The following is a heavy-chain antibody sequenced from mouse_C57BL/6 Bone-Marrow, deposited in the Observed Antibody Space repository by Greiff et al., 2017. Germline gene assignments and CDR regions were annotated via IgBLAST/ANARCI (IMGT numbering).Heavy chain of an antibody. CDR3: ARDADGYYGYFDV. J-gene: IGHJ1*03. CDR1: GFTFSDFY. CDR2: SRNKANDYTT. V-gene: IGHV7-1*01. Sequence: EVKLVESGGGLVQSGRSLRLSCATSGFTFSDFYMAWVRQAPGKGLEWIAASRNKANDYTTEYSASVKGRFIVSRDTSQSILYLQMHALRAEDTAIYYCARDADGYYGYFDVWGTGTTVTVSS. D-gene: IGHD2-3*01.